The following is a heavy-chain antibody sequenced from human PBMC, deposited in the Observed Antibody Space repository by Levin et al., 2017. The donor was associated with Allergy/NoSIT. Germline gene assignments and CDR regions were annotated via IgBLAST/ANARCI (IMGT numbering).Heavy chain of an antibody. CDR1: GYTFTDNF. Sequence: EASVKVSCKSSGYTFTDNFINWVRQAPGQGLEWMGWINPNTGATNYAPKFQDRVTMTRDTSISTAYMELSGLRSDDTAVYYCARDRGVLYYNDLDVWGQGSTVTVS. D-gene: IGHD3-10*01. CDR3: ARDRGVLYYNDLDV. V-gene: IGHV1-2*02. CDR2: INPNTGAT. J-gene: IGHJ6*02.